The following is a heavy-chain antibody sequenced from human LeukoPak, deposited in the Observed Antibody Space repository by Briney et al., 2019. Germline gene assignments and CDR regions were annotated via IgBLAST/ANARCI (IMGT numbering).Heavy chain of an antibody. CDR1: GFTFSSYS. Sequence: TGGSLRLSCAASGFTFSSYSMNWVRQAPGKGLEWVSYISGTSTTIYYADSVKGRFTISRDNAKNSLYLQMNSLRNDDTAVYYCARFTHGGDFDYWGQGTLVTVSS. CDR2: ISGTSTTI. V-gene: IGHV3-48*02. J-gene: IGHJ4*02. CDR3: ARFTHGGDFDY. D-gene: IGHD2-21*01.